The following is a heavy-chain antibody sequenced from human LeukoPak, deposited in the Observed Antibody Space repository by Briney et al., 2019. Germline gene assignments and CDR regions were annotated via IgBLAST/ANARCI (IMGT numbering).Heavy chain of an antibody. Sequence: GGSLRLSCAASGFTFSSYSMNWVRQAPGKGLEWVSSISSSSSYIYYADSVKGRFTISRDNAKNSLYLQMNSLRAEDTAVYYCARVDSSSWYNGGRYYYYMDVWGKGTTVTVSS. CDR3: ARVDSSSWYNGGRYYYYMDV. D-gene: IGHD6-13*01. J-gene: IGHJ6*03. V-gene: IGHV3-21*01. CDR1: GFTFSSYS. CDR2: ISSSSSYI.